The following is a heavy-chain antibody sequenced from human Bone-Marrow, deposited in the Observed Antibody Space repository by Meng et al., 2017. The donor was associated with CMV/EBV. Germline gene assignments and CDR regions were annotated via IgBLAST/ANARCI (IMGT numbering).Heavy chain of an antibody. CDR1: GFTFSSYA. Sequence: GGSLRLSCAASGFTFSSYAMHWVRQAPGKGLEWVAVISYDGSNKYYADSVKGRFTISRDNSKNTLYLQMNSLRAEDTAVYYCARELDTYNYPRFFDYWGQGTLVTVSS. V-gene: IGHV3-30*04. CDR3: ARELDTYNYPRFFDY. CDR2: ISYDGSNK. D-gene: IGHD1-20*01. J-gene: IGHJ4*02.